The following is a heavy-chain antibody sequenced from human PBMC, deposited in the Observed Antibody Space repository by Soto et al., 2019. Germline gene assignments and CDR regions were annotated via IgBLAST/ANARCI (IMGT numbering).Heavy chain of an antibody. D-gene: IGHD2-2*01. CDR2: IYYSGST. CDR1: GCSISIGDYY. V-gene: IGHV4-30-4*01. CDR3: ARGAGRCSSTSCYARTYYYGMDV. Sequence: SETLSLTCTVSGCSISIGDYYWSWILQPPGKGLEWIGYIYYSGSTYYNPSLMSRVAISVDTSKNQFSLKLSSVTAADTAVYFCARGAGRCSSTSCYARTYYYGMDVWGHGTTVTVSS. J-gene: IGHJ6*02.